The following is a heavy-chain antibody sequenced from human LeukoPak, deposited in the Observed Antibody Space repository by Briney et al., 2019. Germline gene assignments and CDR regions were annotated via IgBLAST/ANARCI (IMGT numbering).Heavy chain of an antibody. D-gene: IGHD5-18*01. CDR3: ASPKRGYSYGWRD. V-gene: IGHV1-69*05. Sequence: SVKVSCKASGGTFSSYAISWVRQAPGQGLEWMGGIIPIFGTANYAQKFQGRVTITTDESTSTAYMELSSLRSEDTAVYYCASPKRGYSYGWRDWGQGTLATVSS. J-gene: IGHJ4*02. CDR1: GGTFSSYA. CDR2: IIPIFGTA.